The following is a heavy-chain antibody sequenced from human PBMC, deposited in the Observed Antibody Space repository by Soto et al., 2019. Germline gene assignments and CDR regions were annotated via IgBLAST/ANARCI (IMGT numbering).Heavy chain of an antibody. CDR1: GHSMSNTDYF. V-gene: IGHV4-39*01. CDR3: ARHTPAISISDH. CDR2: IYYSGST. Sequence: PSETLSLTCAVSGHSMSNTDYFWGWIRQPPGKGLEWIGSIYYSGSTYYNPPLKSRVTISVDTSKNQFSLKLSSVTAADTAVYYCARHTPAISISDHWGQGTLVTVSS. D-gene: IGHD2-15*01. J-gene: IGHJ4*02.